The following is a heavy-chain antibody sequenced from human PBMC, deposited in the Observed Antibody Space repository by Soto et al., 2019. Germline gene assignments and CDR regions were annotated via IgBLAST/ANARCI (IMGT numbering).Heavy chain of an antibody. D-gene: IGHD3-22*01. Sequence: SETLSLTCTVSGGSVSSGSYYWSWIRQPPGKGLEWIGYIYYSGSTNYNPSLKSRVTISVDTSKNQFSLKLSSVTAADTAVYYCARDGLGGYYDSSGYYSSWGQGTLVTVSS. J-gene: IGHJ5*02. CDR2: IYYSGST. CDR1: GGSVSSGSYY. CDR3: ARDGLGGYYDSSGYYSS. V-gene: IGHV4-61*01.